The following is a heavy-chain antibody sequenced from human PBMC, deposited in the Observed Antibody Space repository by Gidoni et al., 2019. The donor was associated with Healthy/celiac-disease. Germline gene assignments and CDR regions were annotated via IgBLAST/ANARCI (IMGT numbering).Heavy chain of an antibody. J-gene: IGHJ3*02. CDR2: IIPIFGTA. CDR1: GGTFSSYA. V-gene: IGHV1-69*01. D-gene: IGHD2-2*01. Sequence: QGQRVQSGAEVKKPGSSVKVSCKASGGTFSSYAISWVRQAPGQGLEWMGGIIPIFGTANYAQKFQGRFTITADESTSTAYMELSSLRSEDTAVYYCARAYPVFGDIVLVPAARSAFDIWGQGTMVTVSS. CDR3: ARAYPVFGDIVLVPAARSAFDI.